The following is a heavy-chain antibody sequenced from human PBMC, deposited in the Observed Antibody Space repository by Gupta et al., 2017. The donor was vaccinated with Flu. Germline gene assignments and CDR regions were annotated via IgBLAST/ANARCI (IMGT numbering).Heavy chain of an antibody. CDR2: IIPMFGTA. V-gene: IGHV1-69*01. CDR1: GGTFNNIA. CDR3: ARDQSPQRGSYYYYYHGMDV. J-gene: IGHJ6*02. Sequence: QVQLVQSGAEVKKSGSSVKVSCKASGGTFNNIAISRVRQAPGQGLEWMGGIIPMFGTANYAQKYQGRVTITADESTSTAYMDLSSVTSEDTAVYFCARDQSPQRGSYYYYYHGMDVWGQGTTVTVSS.